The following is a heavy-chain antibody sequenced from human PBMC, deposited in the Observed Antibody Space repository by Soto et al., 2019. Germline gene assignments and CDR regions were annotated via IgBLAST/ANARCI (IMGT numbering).Heavy chain of an antibody. J-gene: IGHJ4*02. V-gene: IGHV3-21*05. CDR1: GFTFSSYS. D-gene: IGHD3-16*02. CDR2: ISSSSYT. CDR3: ARHTEEDSSVSGSYRYFDY. Sequence: GGSLRLSCAASGFTFSSYSMNWVRQAPGKGLEWVSYISSSSYTNYADSVKGRFTISRDNAKNSLYLQMNTLRAEDTAVYYCARHTEEDSSVSGSYRYFDYWGQXSLVTVSA.